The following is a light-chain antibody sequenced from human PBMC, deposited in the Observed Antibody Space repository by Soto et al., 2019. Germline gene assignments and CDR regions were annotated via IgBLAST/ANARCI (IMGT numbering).Light chain of an antibody. CDR2: DAA. V-gene: IGKV1-5*01. Sequence: IQMTQSPSTLSASVGDRVTITCRASQSINKWVAWFQQKSGRAPKLLIYDAATLQSGVPSRFSGTGSGTDFSVTISSLQPEDFATYYCQQYNIGYTFGQGTK. CDR3: QQYNIGYT. J-gene: IGKJ2*01. CDR1: QSINKW.